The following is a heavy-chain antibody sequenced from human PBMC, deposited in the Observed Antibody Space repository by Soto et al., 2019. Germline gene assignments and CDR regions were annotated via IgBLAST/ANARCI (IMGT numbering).Heavy chain of an antibody. CDR3: ARDSTGSSWYPPYYYYGMDV. CDR1: GGSFSGCY. CDR2: INHSGST. Sequence: PSETLSLTCAVYGGSFSGCYWSWIRQPPGKGLEWIGEINHSGSTNYNPSLKSRVTISVDTSKNQFSLKLSSVTAADTAVYYCARDSTGSSWYPPYYYYGMDVWGQGTTVTVSS. J-gene: IGHJ6*02. D-gene: IGHD6-13*01. V-gene: IGHV4-34*01.